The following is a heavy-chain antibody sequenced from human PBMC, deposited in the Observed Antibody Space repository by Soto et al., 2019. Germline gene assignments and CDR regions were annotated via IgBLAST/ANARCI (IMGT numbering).Heavy chain of an antibody. CDR3: ASNYEFRSGYSSTGYYYFGMDV. Sequence: QVQLVQSGAEVKKPGASVKVSCKASGYTFTSYGISWVRQAPGQGLEWMGWISAYNGNTNYAQKLQGRVTMTTDTSTSTAYRELGSLRSVDTAVYYCASNYEFRSGYSSTGYYYFGMDVWGQGTTVTVSS. V-gene: IGHV1-18*01. CDR2: ISAYNGNT. J-gene: IGHJ6*02. D-gene: IGHD3-3*01. CDR1: GYTFTSYG.